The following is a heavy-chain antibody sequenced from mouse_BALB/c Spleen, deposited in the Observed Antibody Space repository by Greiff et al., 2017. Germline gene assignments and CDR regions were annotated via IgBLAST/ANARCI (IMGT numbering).Heavy chain of an antibody. CDR2: IDPANGNT. D-gene: IGHD3-2*02. V-gene: IGHV14-3*02. J-gene: IGHJ4*01. Sequence: SGAELVKPGASVKLSCTASGFNIKDTYMHWVKQRPEQGLEWIGRIDPANGNTKYDPKFQGKATITADTSSNTAYLQLSSLTSEDTAVYYCARRLRWAMDYWGQGTSVTVSS. CDR1: GFNIKDTY. CDR3: ARRLRWAMDY.